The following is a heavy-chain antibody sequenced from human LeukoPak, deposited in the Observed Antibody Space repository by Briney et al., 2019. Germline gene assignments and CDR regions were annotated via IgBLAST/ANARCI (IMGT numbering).Heavy chain of an antibody. V-gene: IGHV1-18*04. CDR3: ARQYDYVWGSYEVPAFDI. Sequence: ASVKVSCKASGYTFTGYYMHWVRQAPGQGLEWMGWISAYNGNTNYAQKLQGRVTMTTDTSTSTAYMELRSLRSDDTAVYYCARQYDYVWGSYEVPAFDIWGQGTMVTVSS. D-gene: IGHD3-16*01. CDR1: GYTFTGYY. J-gene: IGHJ3*02. CDR2: ISAYNGNT.